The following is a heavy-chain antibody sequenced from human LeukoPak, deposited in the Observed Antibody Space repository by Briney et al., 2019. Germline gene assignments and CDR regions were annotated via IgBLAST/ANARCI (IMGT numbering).Heavy chain of an antibody. CDR2: ISYDGSNK. CDR1: GFTFSSYG. J-gene: IGHJ4*02. D-gene: IGHD5-24*01. Sequence: GGSLRLSCAASGFTFSSYGMHWVRQAPGKGLEWVAVISYDGSNKYYADSVRGRFTISRDNSKNTLYLQMNSLRAEDTAVYYCAKDFERIDYWGQGTLVTVSS. V-gene: IGHV3-30*18. CDR3: AKDFERIDY.